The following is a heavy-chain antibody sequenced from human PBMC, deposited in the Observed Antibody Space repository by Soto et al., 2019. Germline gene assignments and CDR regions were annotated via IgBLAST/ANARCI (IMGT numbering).Heavy chain of an antibody. CDR1: GGSISSYY. CDR2: IYYSGNT. CDR3: ARSPNDYNYHYYGLDV. Sequence: QVQLQESGPGLVKPSETLSLTCVVSGGSISSYYWSWIRQPPGKGLECIGYIYYSGNTKYNPSLESRVTISIDMSNNQFSMNLRSVTAADTAVYYCARSPNDYNYHYYGLDVWGQGTTVTVSS. D-gene: IGHD4-4*01. J-gene: IGHJ6*02. V-gene: IGHV4-59*01.